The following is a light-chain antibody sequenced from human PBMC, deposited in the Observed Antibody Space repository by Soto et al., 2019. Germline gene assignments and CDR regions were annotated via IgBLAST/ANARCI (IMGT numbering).Light chain of an antibody. J-gene: IGKJ2*01. CDR2: DAS. V-gene: IGKV3-11*01. Sequence: EIVLTQSPATLSLSPGERATLSSRACQSVSSYLAWYQQKPGQAPRLPIYDASNRATGIPARFSGSGSGTDFTLTISSLEPEDSAVYYCQQRSNWPHTFGQGTKLEI. CDR1: QSVSSY. CDR3: QQRSNWPHT.